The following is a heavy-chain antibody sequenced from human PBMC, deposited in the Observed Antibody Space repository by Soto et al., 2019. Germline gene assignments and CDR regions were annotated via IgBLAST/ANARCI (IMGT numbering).Heavy chain of an antibody. J-gene: IGHJ6*02. CDR2: INSDGSST. CDR1: GFTFSSYW. CDR3: ARDRYYDFCSGFYYYYGMDV. Sequence: GGSLRLSCAASGFTFSSYWMHWVRQAPGKGLVWVSRINSDGSSTSYADSVKGRFTISRDNAKNTLYLQMNSLRAEDTAVYYCARDRYYDFCSGFYYYYGMDVWCRGSTVTVSS. V-gene: IGHV3-74*01. D-gene: IGHD3-3*01.